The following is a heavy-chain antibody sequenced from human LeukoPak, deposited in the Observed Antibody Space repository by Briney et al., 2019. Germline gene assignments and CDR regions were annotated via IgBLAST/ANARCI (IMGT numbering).Heavy chain of an antibody. J-gene: IGHJ3*02. CDR2: IYYSGST. CDR1: GGSISTTSYY. CDR3: ARDWSGYDRNDAFDI. D-gene: IGHD5-12*01. V-gene: IGHV4-39*07. Sequence: SETLSLTCTVSGGSISTTSYYWGWIRQPPGKGLECIGNIYYSGSTYYNPSLKSRVTISVDTSKNQFSLKLSSVTAADTAVYYCARDWSGYDRNDAFDIWGQGTMVTVSS.